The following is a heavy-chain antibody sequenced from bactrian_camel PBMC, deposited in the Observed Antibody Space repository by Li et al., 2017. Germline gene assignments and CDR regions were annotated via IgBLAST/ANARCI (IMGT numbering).Heavy chain of an antibody. D-gene: IGHD3*01. CDR2: IYSSGDST. Sequence: PLVESGGGSVQAGGSLRLSCASSRYIYSRNCLGWFRQAPGKEREGIAYIYSSGDSTYYADSVKGRFTISQDNAKNTVYLLMNSLKPEDAAVYYCVTGVYEIGPRGFGYWGQGTQVTVS. V-gene: IGHV3S25*01. CDR1: RYIYSRNC. J-gene: IGHJ6*01. CDR3: VTGVYEIGPRGFGY.